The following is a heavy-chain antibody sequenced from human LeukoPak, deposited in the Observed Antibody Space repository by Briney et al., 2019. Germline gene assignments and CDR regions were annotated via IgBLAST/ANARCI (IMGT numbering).Heavy chain of an antibody. J-gene: IGHJ4*02. CDR3: TRSIQWLVLEEKYYSDY. D-gene: IGHD6-19*01. CDR2: IRSKAYGGTT. CDR1: GFTFGDYA. V-gene: IGHV3-49*04. Sequence: GGSLRLSCTASGFTFGDYAMSWVRQAPGKGLEWVGSIRSKAYGGTTEYAASVKGRFTISRDDSKSIAYLQMNSLKTEDTAVYYCTRSIQWLVLEEKYYSDYWGQGTLVTVSS.